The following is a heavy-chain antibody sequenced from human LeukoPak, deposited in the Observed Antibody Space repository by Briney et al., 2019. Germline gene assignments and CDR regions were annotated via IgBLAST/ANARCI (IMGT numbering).Heavy chain of an antibody. CDR2: ISGRGDIT. CDR3: TKDLAFCGGDCYSGADN. V-gene: IGHV3-23*01. D-gene: IGHD2-21*01. Sequence: PGGSLRLSCAASVFTFSSYAMNWVRQAPGKGLEWVSAISGRGDITYYTDSVKGRFTISRDTSRSTLYLQMSSLRAEDTAVYYCTKDLAFCGGDCYSGADNWGQGALVTVSS. J-gene: IGHJ4*02. CDR1: VFTFSSYA.